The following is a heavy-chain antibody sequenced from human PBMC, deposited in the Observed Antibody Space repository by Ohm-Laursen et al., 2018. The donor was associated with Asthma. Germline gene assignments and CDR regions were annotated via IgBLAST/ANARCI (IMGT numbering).Heavy chain of an antibody. CDR3: AKYSSGTSYYFDY. CDR1: GFTFTTYA. V-gene: IGHV3-23*01. CDR2: ISVSGGST. J-gene: IGHJ4*02. D-gene: IGHD6-25*01. Sequence: SLRLSCSASGFTFTTYAMGWVRQAPGKGLEWVSAISVSGGSTYFADSVKGRFTVSRDNSKDTLYLQMNSLRAEDTAVYYCAKYSSGTSYYFDYWGQGTLVTVSS.